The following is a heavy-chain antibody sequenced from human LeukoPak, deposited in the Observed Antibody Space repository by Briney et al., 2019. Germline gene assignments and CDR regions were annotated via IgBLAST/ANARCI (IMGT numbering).Heavy chain of an antibody. CDR1: GFTFSTYW. CDR3: RIWFGNSAGFDM. V-gene: IGHV3-74*01. D-gene: IGHD3-10*01. J-gene: IGHJ3*02. Sequence: GGSLRLSCAASGFTFSTYWMHWVRQVPGKGLVWVSRIKSDGSITTYADSVEGRFTISRDNAKNTVYLQMNSLRAEDTAMYYRRIWFGNSAGFDMWGQGTMVTVSS. CDR2: IKSDGSIT.